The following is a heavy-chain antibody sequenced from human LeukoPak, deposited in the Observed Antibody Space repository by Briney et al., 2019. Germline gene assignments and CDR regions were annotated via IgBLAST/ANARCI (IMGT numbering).Heavy chain of an antibody. J-gene: IGHJ6*04. D-gene: IGHD3-22*01. CDR3: AREAIEVDV. Sequence: SETLSLTCTVSGGSIGSSSYYWGWIRQPPGKGLEWIGSIYYSGSTYYNPSLKSRVTISVDTSKNQLSLKLSSVTAADTAAYYCAREAIEVDVWGKGTTVTVSS. CDR1: GGSIGSSSYY. V-gene: IGHV4-39*07. CDR2: IYYSGST.